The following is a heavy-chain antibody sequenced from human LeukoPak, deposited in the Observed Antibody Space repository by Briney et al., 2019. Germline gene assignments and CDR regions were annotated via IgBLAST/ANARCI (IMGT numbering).Heavy chain of an antibody. D-gene: IGHD5-18*01. CDR1: GGSFSGYH. CDR3: ARRRYSYGYFLRGSYPDY. Sequence: SETLSLTCAVYGGSFSGYHWSWIRQPPGKGLEWIGEINHSGSTNYNPSLKSRVTISVDTSKNQFSLKLSSVTAADTAVYYCARRRYSYGYFLRGSYPDYWGQGTLVTVSS. V-gene: IGHV4-34*01. J-gene: IGHJ4*02. CDR2: INHSGST.